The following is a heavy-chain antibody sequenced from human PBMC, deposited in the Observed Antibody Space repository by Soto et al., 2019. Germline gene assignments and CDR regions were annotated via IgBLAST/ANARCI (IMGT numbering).Heavy chain of an antibody. V-gene: IGHV3-9*01. J-gene: IGHJ4*02. CDR2: ISWNSGSI. CDR3: AKDRGLVLSFYFDY. CDR1: GFTFDDYA. D-gene: IGHD6-19*01. Sequence: EVQLVESGGGLVQPGRSLRLSCAASGFTFDDYAMHWLRQAPGKGLEWVSGISWNSGSIGYADSVKGRFTISRDNAKNSLYLQMNSLRAEDTALYYCAKDRGLVLSFYFDYWGQGTLVTVSS.